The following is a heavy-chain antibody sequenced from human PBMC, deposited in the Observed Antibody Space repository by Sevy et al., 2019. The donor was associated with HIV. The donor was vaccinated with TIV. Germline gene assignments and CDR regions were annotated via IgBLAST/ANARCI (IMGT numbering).Heavy chain of an antibody. D-gene: IGHD3-22*01. CDR3: TAPSSSGYVNY. CDR1: GFTFSGSA. J-gene: IGHJ4*02. V-gene: IGHV3-73*01. Sequence: GGSLRLSCAASGFTFSGSAMHWVRQASGKGLEWVGRFRSKANSYATAYAASVKGRFTISRDDSKNTAYLQMNSLKTEDTAVYYCTAPSSSGYVNYWGQGTLVTVSS. CDR2: FRSKANSYAT.